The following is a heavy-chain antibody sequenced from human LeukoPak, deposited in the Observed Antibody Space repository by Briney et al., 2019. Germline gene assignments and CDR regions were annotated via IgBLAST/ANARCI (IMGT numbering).Heavy chain of an antibody. CDR3: ARAGPPYSSSWYRAFDY. J-gene: IGHJ4*02. CDR1: GGSFSGYY. V-gene: IGHV4-34*01. D-gene: IGHD6-13*01. CDR2: INHSGST. Sequence: SETLSLTCAVYGGSFSGYYWSWIRQPPGKGLEWIGEINHSGSTNYNPSLKSRVTISVDTSKSQFSLKLSSVTAADTSVYYCARAGPPYSSSWYRAFDYWGQGTLVTVSS.